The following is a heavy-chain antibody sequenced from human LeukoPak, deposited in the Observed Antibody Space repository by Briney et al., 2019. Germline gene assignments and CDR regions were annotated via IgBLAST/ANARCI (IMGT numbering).Heavy chain of an antibody. CDR3: ARDRVHGDYYFDY. D-gene: IGHD4-17*01. CDR1: GGSISSSSYY. J-gene: IGHJ4*02. V-gene: IGHV4-39*07. CDR2: IYYSGST. Sequence: SETLSLTCTVSGGSISSSSYYWGWIRQPPGKGLEWIGSIYYSGSTNYNPSLKSRVTISVDTSKNQFSLKLSSVTAADTAVYYCARDRVHGDYYFDYWGQGTLVTVSS.